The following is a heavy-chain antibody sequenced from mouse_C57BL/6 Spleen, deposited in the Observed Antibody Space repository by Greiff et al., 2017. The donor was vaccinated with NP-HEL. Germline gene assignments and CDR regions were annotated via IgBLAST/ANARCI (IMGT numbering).Heavy chain of an antibody. D-gene: IGHD2-3*01. CDR2: IDPETGGT. CDR3: TRRGWLLVFDY. Sequence: VQLQQSGAELVRPGASVTLSCKASGYTFTDYEMHWVKQTPVHGLEWIGAIDPETGGTAYNQKFKGKAILTADKSSSTAYMELRSLTSEDSAVYYCTRRGWLLVFDYWGQGTTLTVSS. V-gene: IGHV1-15*01. CDR1: GYTFTDYE. J-gene: IGHJ2*01.